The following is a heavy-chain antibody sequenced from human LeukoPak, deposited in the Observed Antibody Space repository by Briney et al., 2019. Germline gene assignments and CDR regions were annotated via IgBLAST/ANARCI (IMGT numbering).Heavy chain of an antibody. J-gene: IGHJ3*02. V-gene: IGHV4-4*02. CDR1: GRSRSSRGG. Sequence: SDTLSLISPVCGRSRSSRGGWCRIRQDTGLWVEWIGEIYHSGSTNYNPYLKSRVTISVDKSKNQFSLKLSSVTAADTAVYYCARGGRGVVVTAINDAFDIWGQGTMVTVSS. CDR3: ARGGRGVVVTAINDAFDI. D-gene: IGHD2-21*02. CDR2: IYHSGST.